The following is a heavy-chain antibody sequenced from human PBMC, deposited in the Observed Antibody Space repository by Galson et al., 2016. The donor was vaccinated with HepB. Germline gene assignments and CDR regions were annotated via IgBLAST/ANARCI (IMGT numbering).Heavy chain of an antibody. CDR1: GFIFTNYG. CDR2: ISYDGGNK. D-gene: IGHD2-2*01. V-gene: IGHV3-30*18. J-gene: IGHJ4*02. CDR3: AKDIQMGVPAAFDY. Sequence: LRLSCAASGFIFTNYGMHWVRQAPGKGLEWVAVISYDGGNKYYADSVKGRFTISRDNSKNTLYLQMNSLRAEDTAVYYCAKDIQMGVPAAFDYWGQGTLVTVSS.